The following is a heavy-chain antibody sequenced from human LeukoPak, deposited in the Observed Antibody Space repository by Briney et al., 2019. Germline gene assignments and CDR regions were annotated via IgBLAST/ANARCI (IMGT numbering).Heavy chain of an antibody. CDR3: AKSDGGGGYCSGGSCYSYYYYYGMDV. CDR2: ISYDGSNK. V-gene: IGHV3-30*18. CDR1: GFTFSSYG. J-gene: IGHJ6*02. Sequence: GGSLRLSCVASGFTFSSYGMHWVRQAPGKGLEWVAVISYDGSNKYYADSVKGRFTISRDNSKNTLYLQMNSLRAEDTAVYYCAKSDGGGGYCSGGSCYSYYYYYGMDVWGQGTTVTVSS. D-gene: IGHD2-15*01.